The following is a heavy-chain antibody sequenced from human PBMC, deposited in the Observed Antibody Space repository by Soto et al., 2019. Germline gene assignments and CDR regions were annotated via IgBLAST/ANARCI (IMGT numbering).Heavy chain of an antibody. D-gene: IGHD6-25*01. V-gene: IGHV4-4*07. Sequence: SETLSLTCTVSGDSISSYFWSWIRQPAGKGLEWIGRMYITGTTSYNPSFKRRVTMSIDTSKNQFSLKMTSVTAADTAVYYCARGGEYGSGLYSFDPWGQGTRVTVSS. CDR1: GDSISSYF. CDR3: ARGGEYGSGLYSFDP. CDR2: MYITGTT. J-gene: IGHJ5*02.